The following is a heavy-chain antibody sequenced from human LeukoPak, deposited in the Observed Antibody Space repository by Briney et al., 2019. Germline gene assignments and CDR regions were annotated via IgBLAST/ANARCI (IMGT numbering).Heavy chain of an antibody. J-gene: IGHJ5*02. CDR1: GFTLSNSG. CDR3: AKAPGRDGYNYGWFDP. Sequence: GGSLRLSCAGSGFTLSNSGMHWVRQAPGKGLEWVAVISYDGSDKHYTDSVKGRFTISRDNSKNTLYLQMNSLRPEDTAVYYCAKAPGRDGYNYGWFDPWGQGTLVTVS. CDR2: ISYDGSDK. V-gene: IGHV3-30*18. D-gene: IGHD5-24*01.